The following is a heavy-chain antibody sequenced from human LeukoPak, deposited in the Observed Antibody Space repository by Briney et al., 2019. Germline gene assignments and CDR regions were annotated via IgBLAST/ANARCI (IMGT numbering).Heavy chain of an antibody. CDR1: GGFISSGSYY. CDR3: ARGSYYDILTGYYWYFDL. J-gene: IGHJ2*01. D-gene: IGHD3-9*01. V-gene: IGHV4-61*02. Sequence: SETLSLTCTVSGGFISSGSYYWSWVRQPAGKGLEWIGRIYTSGSTNYNPSLKSRVTISVDTSKNQFSLKLSSVTAADTAVYYCARGSYYDILTGYYWYFDLWGRGTLVTVSS. CDR2: IYTSGST.